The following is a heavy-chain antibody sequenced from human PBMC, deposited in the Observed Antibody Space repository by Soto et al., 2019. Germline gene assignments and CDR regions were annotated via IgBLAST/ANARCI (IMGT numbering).Heavy chain of an antibody. Sequence: SETLSLTCTVSGGSISSSSYYWGWIRQPPGKGLEWIGSIYYSGSTYYNPSLKSRVTISVDTSKNQFSLKLSSVTAADTAVYYCASQIRRTVDTAMETFDYWGQGTLVTVSS. V-gene: IGHV4-39*01. CDR2: IYYSGST. J-gene: IGHJ4*02. CDR3: ASQIRRTVDTAMETFDY. D-gene: IGHD5-18*01. CDR1: GGSISSSSYY.